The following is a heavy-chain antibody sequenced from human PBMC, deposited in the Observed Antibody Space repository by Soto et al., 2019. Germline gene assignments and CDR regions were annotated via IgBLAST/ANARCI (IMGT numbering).Heavy chain of an antibody. CDR2: VSFDGTKK. J-gene: IGHJ3*02. CDR1: GFTFSNFG. Sequence: GGSLRLSCAASGFTFSNFGMHWVRQAPGKGLEWVASVSFDGTKKHSADSVKGRFTISRDSSKNTLYLQMSSLRTGDTAVYYCAIQELGGAFDIWGQGTMVTVSS. CDR3: AIQELGGAFDI. D-gene: IGHD6-13*01. V-gene: IGHV3-30*02.